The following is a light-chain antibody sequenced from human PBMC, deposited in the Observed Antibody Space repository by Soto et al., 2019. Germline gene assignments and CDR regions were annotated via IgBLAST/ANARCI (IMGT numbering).Light chain of an antibody. CDR1: QSVRSY. J-gene: IGKJ4*01. Sequence: EIVLTQSPATLSLSPGERATLSCRASQSVRSYLGWYQQKPGQAPRLLIYDTSNRATGIPARFSGSGSGTDYTLTISSLEPEGFAVYYCQHRSSLPLTFGGGTKVEIK. CDR2: DTS. V-gene: IGKV3-11*01. CDR3: QHRSSLPLT.